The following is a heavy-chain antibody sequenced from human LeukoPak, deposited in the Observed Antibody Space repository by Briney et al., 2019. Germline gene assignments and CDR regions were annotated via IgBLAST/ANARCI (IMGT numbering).Heavy chain of an antibody. V-gene: IGHV3-23*01. CDR2: LGKSGST. D-gene: IGHD6-13*01. Sequence: GGSLRLSCAASGFTFSYYTMSWVRQAPGKGLEWVSTLGKSGSTYYADSVKGRFTISRDNSKSTLYLQMNSLRAEDTAVYYCAKRDSAGLHYFDYWGQGTLVTVSS. J-gene: IGHJ4*02. CDR3: AKRDSAGLHYFDY. CDR1: GFTFSYYT.